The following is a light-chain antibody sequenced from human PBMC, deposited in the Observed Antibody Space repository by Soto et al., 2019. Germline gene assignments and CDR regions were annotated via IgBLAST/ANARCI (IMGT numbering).Light chain of an antibody. CDR3: ETWDNDNVV. CDR2: VEVSGIY. Sequence: QPVLTQSSAAAASLGSSVKLTCTLDSGHSGYIIAWHFQHPGQAPRFVMRVEVSGIYHKGNGVPDRFSGSSSGADRNLVISNLQSDDEGDYYCETWDNDNVVFGGGTKLTVL. V-gene: IGLV4-60*03. CDR1: SGHSGYI. J-gene: IGLJ2*01.